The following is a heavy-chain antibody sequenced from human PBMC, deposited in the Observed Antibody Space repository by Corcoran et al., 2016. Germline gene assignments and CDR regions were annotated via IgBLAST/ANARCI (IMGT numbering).Heavy chain of an antibody. V-gene: IGHV1-69*01. Sequence: QVQLVQSGAEVKKPGSSVNVSCKAAGGTFSSYAIKWVRQAAGQGLEWMGGIIPIFGTANYAQKFQGRVTITADESTSTAYMELSSLRFEDTAVFYCASSPNLGGMDVWGQGTSVTVSS. D-gene: IGHD7-27*01. CDR3: ASSPNLGGMDV. CDR1: GGTFSSYA. J-gene: IGHJ6*02. CDR2: IIPIFGTA.